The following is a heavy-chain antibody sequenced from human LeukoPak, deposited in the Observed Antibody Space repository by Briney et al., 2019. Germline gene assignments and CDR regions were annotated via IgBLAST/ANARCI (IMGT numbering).Heavy chain of an antibody. V-gene: IGHV3-21*01. CDR2: ISSSSSYI. CDR1: GFPFSSYW. D-gene: IGHD2-2*01. CDR3: ARARPIVPHHYYYMDV. J-gene: IGHJ6*03. Sequence: TGGSLRLSCAASGFPFSSYWMAWVRQAPGKGLEWVSSISSSSSYIYYADSVKGRFTISRDNAKNSLYLQMNSLRAEDTAVYYCARARPIVPHHYYYMDVWGKGTTVTVSS.